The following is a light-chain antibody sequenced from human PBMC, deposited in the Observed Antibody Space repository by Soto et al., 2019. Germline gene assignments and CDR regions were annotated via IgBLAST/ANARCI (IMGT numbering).Light chain of an antibody. J-gene: IGLJ3*02. V-gene: IGLV2-14*03. CDR2: AVT. CDR3: SSYTSSGTVV. Sequence: QSVLTQPASVSGSPGQSITISCTGTSSDVGGYNYVCWYQQHPGNAPKLIIYAVTNRPSGVSNRFSGSKSGNTASLSISGLQAEDEADYYCSSYTSSGTVVFGGGTKLTVL. CDR1: SSDVGGYNY.